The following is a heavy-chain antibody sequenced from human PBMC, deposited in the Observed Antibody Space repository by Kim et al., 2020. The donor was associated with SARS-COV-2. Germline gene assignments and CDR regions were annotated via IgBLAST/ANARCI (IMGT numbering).Heavy chain of an antibody. V-gene: IGHV4-31*03. D-gene: IGHD3-3*01. CDR2: IYYSGST. CDR3: ARGEMIFGVVSYAFDI. J-gene: IGHJ3*02. Sequence: SETLSLTCTVSGGSISSGGYYWSWIRQHPGKGLEWIGYIYYSGSTYYNPSLKSRVTISVDTSKNQFSLKLSSVTAADTAGYYCARGEMIFGVVSYAFDIWGQGTMVTVSS. CDR1: GGSISSGGYY.